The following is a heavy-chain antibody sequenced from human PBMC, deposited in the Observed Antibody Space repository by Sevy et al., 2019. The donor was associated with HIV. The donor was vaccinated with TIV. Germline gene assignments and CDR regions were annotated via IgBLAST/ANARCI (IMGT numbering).Heavy chain of an antibody. CDR3: ASTLGSGSYRLGAFDI. CDR2: ISAYNGNT. V-gene: IGHV1-18*01. D-gene: IGHD1-26*01. J-gene: IGHJ3*02. Sequence: ASVKVSCKASGYTFTSYGISWVRQAPGQGLEWMGWISAYNGNTNYAQKLQGRVTMTTDTSTSTAYMELRSLGSDDTAVYYCASTLGSGSYRLGAFDIWDQGTMVTVSS. CDR1: GYTFTSYG.